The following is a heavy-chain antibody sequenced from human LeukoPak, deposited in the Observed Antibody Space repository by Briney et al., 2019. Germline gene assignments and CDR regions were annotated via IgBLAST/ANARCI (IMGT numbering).Heavy chain of an antibody. CDR1: GFTFSSYG. J-gene: IGHJ4*02. CDR3: AKDRFEVVVIKYFDY. D-gene: IGHD3-22*01. Sequence: GGSLRLSCAASGFTFSSYGMHWVRQAPGKGLEWVAVISYDGSNKYYADSVKGRFTISRDNSKNTLYLQMNSLRAEDTAVYYCAKDRFEVVVIKYFDYWGQGTLVTVSS. CDR2: ISYDGSNK. V-gene: IGHV3-30*18.